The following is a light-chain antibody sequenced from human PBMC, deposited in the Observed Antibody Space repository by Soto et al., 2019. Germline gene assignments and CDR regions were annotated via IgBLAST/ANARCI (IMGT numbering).Light chain of an antibody. CDR2: DAS. J-gene: IGKJ1*01. V-gene: IGKV1-5*01. CDR3: QQYYSYSRT. CDR1: QSISGW. Sequence: DIQMTQSPSALSASVGDRVTITCXASQSISGWLAWYQQKPGKAPKLLIFDASSLESGVPSRFSGSGSGTEFTLTISSLQPDDFATYYCQQYYSYSRTFGQGTKVDIK.